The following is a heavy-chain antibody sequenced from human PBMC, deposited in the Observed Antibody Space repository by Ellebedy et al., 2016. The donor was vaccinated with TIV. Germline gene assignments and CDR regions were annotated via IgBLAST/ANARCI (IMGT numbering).Heavy chain of an antibody. CDR2: VNGPGSET. V-gene: IGHV3-74*01. D-gene: IGHD1-26*01. CDR3: ARDSGSYPFDY. J-gene: IGHJ4*02. CDR1: GFTFSHHW. Sequence: GGSLRLSXAASGFTFSHHWMHWVRPAPGKGLEWVSRVNGPGSETGHADSVKGRFTTSRDNAKDTLYLQLNSLRTEDTAVYYCARDSGSYPFDYWGQGTLVTVSS.